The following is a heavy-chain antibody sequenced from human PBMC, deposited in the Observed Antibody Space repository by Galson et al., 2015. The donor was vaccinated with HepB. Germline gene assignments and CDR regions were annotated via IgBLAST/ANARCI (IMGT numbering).Heavy chain of an antibody. CDR3: AKFSLAAAAGTTRIDY. Sequence: SLRLSCAASGFTFSSYAMSWVRQAPGKGLEWVSAISGSGGSTYYADSVKGRFTISRGNSKNTLYLQMNSLRAEDTAVYYCAKFSLAAAAGTTRIDYWGQGTLVTVSS. J-gene: IGHJ4*02. D-gene: IGHD1-14*01. V-gene: IGHV3-23*01. CDR2: ISGSGGST. CDR1: GFTFSSYA.